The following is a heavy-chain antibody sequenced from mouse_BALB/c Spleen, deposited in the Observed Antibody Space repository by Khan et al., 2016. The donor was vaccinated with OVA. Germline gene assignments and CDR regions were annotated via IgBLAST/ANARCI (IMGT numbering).Heavy chain of an antibody. CDR3: ARWFDGESALYAKNN. CDR2: IWSDGST. Sequence: VQLQESGPGLVAPSQSLSLTCTVSGFSLTSYGVHWVRQPPGKGLEWLVVIWSDGSTNYNSVLKSRLSINNDNSKSQVFLKMNSLQTDDTAIHYCARWFDGESALYAKNNGGKGTSVTVS. CDR1: GFSLTSYG. V-gene: IGHV2-6*02. J-gene: IGHJ4*01. D-gene: IGHD2-13*01.